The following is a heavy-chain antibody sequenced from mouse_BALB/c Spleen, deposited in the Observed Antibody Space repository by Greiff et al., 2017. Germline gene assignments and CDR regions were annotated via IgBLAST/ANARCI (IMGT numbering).Heavy chain of an antibody. V-gene: IGHV14-3*02. J-gene: IGHJ4*01. CDR2: IDPANGNT. CDR3: ANYPVSATVVTDYAMDY. Sequence: EVKLVESGAELVKPWASVKLSCTASGFNIKDTYMHWVKQRPEQGLEWIGRIDPANGNTKYDPKHQGQATITADTSSNTAYLQLSSLTTEDNAVYNGANYPVSATVVTDYAMDYWGQGTSVTVSS. CDR1: GFNIKDTY. D-gene: IGHD1-1*01.